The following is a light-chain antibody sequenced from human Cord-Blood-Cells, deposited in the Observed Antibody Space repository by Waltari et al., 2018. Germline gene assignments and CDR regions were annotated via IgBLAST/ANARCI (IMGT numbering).Light chain of an antibody. CDR1: SSDVGGYNY. CDR2: DVS. CDR3: SSYTSSSTLV. V-gene: IGLV2-14*01. J-gene: IGLJ2*01. Sequence: QSALTQPAPVSGSPGQSIPISCTGTSSDVGGYNYVAWYQQHPGKAPQLMIYDVSNRPSGVSSGVSGSRSGNTASLTSSGLQAEDVADYDCSSYTSSSTLVFGGGTKLTVL.